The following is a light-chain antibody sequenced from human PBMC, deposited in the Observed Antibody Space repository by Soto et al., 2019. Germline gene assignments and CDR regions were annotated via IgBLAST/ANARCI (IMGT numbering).Light chain of an antibody. CDR1: QTISNY. J-gene: IGKJ1*01. CDR2: AAS. CDR3: QQSYNALSWT. Sequence: DIQMTQSPSSLSASVGDRVTITCRASQTISNYLNWYQQKSGSAPQLLIYAASKLQSWVPLRFRGSGSGTTYTLTIVSLQPDDFATYYCQQSYNALSWTFGQGTKVEMK. V-gene: IGKV1-39*01.